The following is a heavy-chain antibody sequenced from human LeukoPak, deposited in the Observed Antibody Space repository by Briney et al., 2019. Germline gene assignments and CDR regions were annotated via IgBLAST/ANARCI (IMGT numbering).Heavy chain of an antibody. D-gene: IGHD6-13*01. CDR3: AKDRVGQLSPYYFDY. V-gene: IGHV3-23*01. CDR1: GFTFSSYA. J-gene: IGHJ4*02. Sequence: GALRLSCAASGFTFSSYAMSWVRQAPGKGLEWVSAISGNGGSTYYADSVKGRFTISRDNSKNTLYLQMNSLRAEDTAVYYCAKDRVGQLSPYYFDYWGQGTLVTVSS. CDR2: ISGNGGST.